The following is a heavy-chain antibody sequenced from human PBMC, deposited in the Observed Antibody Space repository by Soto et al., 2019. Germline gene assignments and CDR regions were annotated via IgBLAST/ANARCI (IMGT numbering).Heavy chain of an antibody. CDR1: GFTFNAYA. V-gene: IGHV3-23*01. Sequence: EAQLLQSGGGLAQPGGSLRLSCEGSGFTFNAYAINWVRQTPGKGLEWVSAIRGTGAGSRYADSVKGRFTISRDNSKNTLYLQMNSLRAEDTAVYYCAKDRGSSGLFDYWGQGTLVTVSS. CDR3: AKDRGSSGLFDY. J-gene: IGHJ4*02. D-gene: IGHD6-6*01. CDR2: IRGTGAGS.